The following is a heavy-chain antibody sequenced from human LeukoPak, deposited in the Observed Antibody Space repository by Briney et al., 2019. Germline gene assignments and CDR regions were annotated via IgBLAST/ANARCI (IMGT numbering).Heavy chain of an antibody. J-gene: IGHJ5*02. CDR1: GFTFSSYW. Sequence: GGSLRLSCAASGFTFSSYWMHWVRQAPGKGLVWVSRINSDGNSTTYADSVKGRFTISRDNAKNTLYLQMNSLRAEDTAVCYCARGSAVTIFGVVIPHGFDPWGQGTPVTVSS. CDR3: ARGSAVTIFGVVIPHGFDP. V-gene: IGHV3-74*01. D-gene: IGHD3-3*01. CDR2: INSDGNST.